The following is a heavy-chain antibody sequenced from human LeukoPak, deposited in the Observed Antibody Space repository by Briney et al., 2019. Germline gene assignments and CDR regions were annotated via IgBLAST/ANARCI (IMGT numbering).Heavy chain of an antibody. CDR2: ISSSSSYI. Sequence: PGGSLRLPCAASGFTFSSYSMNWVRQAPGKGLEWVSSISSSSSYIYYADSVKGRFTISRDNAKNSLYLQMNSLRAEDTAVYYCARDHTDYDFWSGYPSHVYFDYWGQGTLVTVSS. D-gene: IGHD3-3*01. CDR1: GFTFSSYS. J-gene: IGHJ4*02. CDR3: ARDHTDYDFWSGYPSHVYFDY. V-gene: IGHV3-21*01.